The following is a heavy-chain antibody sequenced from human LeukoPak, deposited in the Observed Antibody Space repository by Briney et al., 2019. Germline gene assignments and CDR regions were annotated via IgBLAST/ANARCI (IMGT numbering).Heavy chain of an antibody. D-gene: IGHD1-26*01. V-gene: IGHV3-48*02. CDR1: GFTFNSYS. CDR3: AREGSGSCFDY. CDR2: ISSSGKII. Sequence: GGSLRLSCAASGFTFNSYSMNWVRQAPGKGLEWVSYISSSGKIIYYADSVKGRFTISRDNAKNSLFLQMNRLRDEDTGVYYCAREGSGSCFDYWGQGTLVTVSS. J-gene: IGHJ4*02.